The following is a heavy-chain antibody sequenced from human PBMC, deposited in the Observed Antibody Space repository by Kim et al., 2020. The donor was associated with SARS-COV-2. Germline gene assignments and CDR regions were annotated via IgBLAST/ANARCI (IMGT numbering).Heavy chain of an antibody. CDR2: ISYDGSNK. D-gene: IGHD3-3*01. CDR3: AGDLTIFGVAPHDAFDI. V-gene: IGHV3-30*03. Sequence: GGSLRLSCAASGFTFSSYGMHWVRQAPGKGLEWVAVISYDGSNKYYADSVKGRFTISRDNSKNTLYLQMNSLRAEDTAVYYCAGDLTIFGVAPHDAFDIWGQGTMVTVSS. CDR1: GFTFSSYG. J-gene: IGHJ3*02.